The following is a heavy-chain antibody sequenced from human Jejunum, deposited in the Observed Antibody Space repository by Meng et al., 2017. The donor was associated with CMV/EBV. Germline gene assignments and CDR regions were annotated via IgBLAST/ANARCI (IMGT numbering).Heavy chain of an antibody. CDR2: IYSGSTRT. CDR1: GLSFNNYV. J-gene: IGHJ4*02. Sequence: AAGLSFNNYVMNWVRKAPGRGMEWVSIIYSGSTRTYYADSVKGRFTISRDDSKNTLYLQMNTLRADDTAIYYCAKSTQLMVYASDYWGQGALVTVSS. D-gene: IGHD2-8*01. CDR3: AKSTQLMVYASDY. V-gene: IGHV3-23*03.